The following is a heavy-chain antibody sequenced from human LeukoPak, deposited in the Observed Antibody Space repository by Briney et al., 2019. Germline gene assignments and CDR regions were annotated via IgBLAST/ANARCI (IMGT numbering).Heavy chain of an antibody. V-gene: IGHV7-4-1*02. J-gene: IGHJ4*02. CDR2: INTDTGNP. Sequence: ASVKVSCKASGYTFTTYAMNWVRQAPGQGLEWMGWINTDTGNPTYAQGFTGRFVFSLDTSVSTAYLQISSLKAEDTAVYYCARGYCSGGSCHTCDYWGQGTPVTVSS. CDR3: ARGYCSGGSCHTCDY. D-gene: IGHD2-15*01. CDR1: GYTFTTYA.